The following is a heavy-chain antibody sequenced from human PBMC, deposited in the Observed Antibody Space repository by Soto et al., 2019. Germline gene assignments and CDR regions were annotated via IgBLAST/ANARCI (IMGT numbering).Heavy chain of an antibody. CDR1: GGSFSGYY. CDR2: INHSGST. V-gene: IGHV4-34*01. J-gene: IGHJ4*02. Sequence: SETLSLTCAVYGGSFSGYYLCWIRQPPGKGLEWIGEINHSGSTNYNPSLKSRVTISVDTSKNQFSLKLSSVTAADTAVYYCGSKYCSIGVCYTPFFVYSGQATLVTVS. CDR3: GSKYCSIGVCYTPFFVY. D-gene: IGHD2-8*01.